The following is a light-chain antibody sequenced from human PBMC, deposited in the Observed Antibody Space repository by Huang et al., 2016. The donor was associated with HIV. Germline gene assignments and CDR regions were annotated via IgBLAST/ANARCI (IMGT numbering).Light chain of an antibody. V-gene: IGKV3-20*01. CDR1: QSVSNNY. CDR3: QQYGTLLT. Sequence: EIVLTQSPGTLSLSPGERVTLSCRASQSVSNNYVAWYQQKPGQAPRLLIYGASSRATGIPDRFSGSGSGTGFTLTISRLEPEDFAVYFCQQYGTLLTFGGGTKVEI. J-gene: IGKJ4*01. CDR2: GAS.